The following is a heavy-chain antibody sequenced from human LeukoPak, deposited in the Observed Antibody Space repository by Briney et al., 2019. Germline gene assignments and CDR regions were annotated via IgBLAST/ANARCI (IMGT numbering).Heavy chain of an antibody. J-gene: IGHJ4*02. CDR3: ARGGDSGYDYTRGTYFDY. CDR2: INHSGST. V-gene: IGHV4-34*01. Sequence: SETLSLTCAVYGVSFSGYYWSWIRQPPGKGLEWMGEINHSGSTNYNPSLKSRVTISVDTSKNQFSLKLSSVTAADTAVYYCARGGDSGYDYTRGTYFDYWGQGTLVTVSS. D-gene: IGHD5-12*01. CDR1: GVSFSGYY.